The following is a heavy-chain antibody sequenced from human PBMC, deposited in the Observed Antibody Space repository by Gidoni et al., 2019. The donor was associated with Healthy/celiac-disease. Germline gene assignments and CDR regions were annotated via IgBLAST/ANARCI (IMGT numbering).Heavy chain of an antibody. D-gene: IGHD2-21*02. Sequence: QLQLQESGPGLVKPSETLSLTCPVSGRSISSRIYYWGWIRQPPGKGLEWIGSIYYSGSTYYNPSLKSRVTISVDTSKNQFSLKLGSVTAADTAVYYCARAEYCGGDCYFPYYFDYWGQGTLVTVSS. CDR1: GRSISSRIYY. CDR3: ARAEYCGGDCYFPYYFDY. CDR2: IYYSGST. V-gene: IGHV4-39*01. J-gene: IGHJ4*02.